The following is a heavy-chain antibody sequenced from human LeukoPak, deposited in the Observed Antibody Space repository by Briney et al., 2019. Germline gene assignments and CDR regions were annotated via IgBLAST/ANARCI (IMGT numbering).Heavy chain of an antibody. J-gene: IGHJ4*02. V-gene: IGHV3-48*01. CDR1: GFTFSSYS. CDR3: ARGLPPRDIVVVVAATTFDY. D-gene: IGHD2-15*01. CDR2: ISSSSSTI. Sequence: GGSLRLSCAASGFTFSSYSMNWVRQAPGKGLEWVSYISSSSSTIYYADSVKGRFTISRDNAKNSLYLQMNSLRAEDTAVYYCARGLPPRDIVVVVAATTFDYWGQGTLVTVSS.